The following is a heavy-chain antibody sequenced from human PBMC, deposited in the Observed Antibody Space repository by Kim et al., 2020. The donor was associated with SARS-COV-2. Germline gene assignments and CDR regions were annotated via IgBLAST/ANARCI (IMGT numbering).Heavy chain of an antibody. Sequence: YAQKIHGRVTMTRDTSTSTVYMELSSLRSEDTAVYYCASTIGEYSSSSEEWGQGTLVTVSS. D-gene: IGHD6-6*01. CDR3: ASTIGEYSSSSEE. V-gene: IGHV1-46*01. J-gene: IGHJ4*02.